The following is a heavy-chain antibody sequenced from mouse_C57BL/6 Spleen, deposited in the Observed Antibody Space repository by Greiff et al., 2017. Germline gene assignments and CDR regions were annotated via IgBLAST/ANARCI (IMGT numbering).Heavy chain of an antibody. J-gene: IGHJ2*01. CDR2: IDPSDSYT. V-gene: IGHV1-59*01. Sequence: QVQLQQPGAELVRPGTSVKLSCKASGYTFTSYWMHWVKQRPGQGLAWIGVIDPSDSYTNYNQKFKGKATLTVDTSSSTAYMQLSSLTSEDSAVYYCARSMTTVVAEGYWGQGTTLTVSS. D-gene: IGHD1-1*01. CDR1: GYTFTSYW. CDR3: ARSMTTVVAEGY.